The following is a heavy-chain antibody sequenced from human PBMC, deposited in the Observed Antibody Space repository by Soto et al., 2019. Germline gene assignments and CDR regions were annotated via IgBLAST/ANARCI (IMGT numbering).Heavy chain of an antibody. Sequence: QLQLQESGPGLVKPSETLSLTCTVSGGSISSSSYYWGWIRQPPGKGLEWIGSIYYTGSTYYNPSLKSRVTISVDTSKNQFSLKLSSVTAADTAVYYCASSGSYRNSDYWGQGTLVTVSS. D-gene: IGHD1-26*01. V-gene: IGHV4-39*01. CDR2: IYYTGST. CDR1: GGSISSSSYY. J-gene: IGHJ4*02. CDR3: ASSGSYRNSDY.